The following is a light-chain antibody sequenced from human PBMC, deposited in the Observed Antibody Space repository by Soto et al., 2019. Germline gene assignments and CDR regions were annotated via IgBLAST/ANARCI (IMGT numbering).Light chain of an antibody. CDR2: GNS. Sequence: QSVLTQPPSVSGAPGQRVTISFTGSSSNIGAGYGVHCYQHLPGTAPKLLIYGNSNRPSGVPDRFSGSKSGPSASLAITGLQADDEADYYCQSYDSSLSAPYVFGTGTKVTVL. CDR3: QSYDSSLSAPYV. CDR1: SSNIGAGYG. J-gene: IGLJ1*01. V-gene: IGLV1-40*01.